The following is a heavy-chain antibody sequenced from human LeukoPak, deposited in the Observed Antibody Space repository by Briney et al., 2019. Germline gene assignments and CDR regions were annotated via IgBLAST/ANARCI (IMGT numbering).Heavy chain of an antibody. J-gene: IGHJ4*02. CDR2: ISGSGGST. CDR1: GFTFSTYA. Sequence: PGGSLRLSCAASGFTFSTYAMSWVRQAPGKGLEWVSVISGSGGSTSYADSVKGRFTISRDNSKNTLYLQMSSLRAEDTAVYYCAKKEGPYGDTFFDYWGQGTLVTVSS. V-gene: IGHV3-23*01. CDR3: AKKEGPYGDTFFDY. D-gene: IGHD4-17*01.